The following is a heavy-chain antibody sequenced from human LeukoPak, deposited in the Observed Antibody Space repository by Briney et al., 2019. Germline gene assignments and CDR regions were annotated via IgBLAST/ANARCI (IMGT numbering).Heavy chain of an antibody. Sequence: SETLSLICPVSGGSISSYYWSWIRQPPGKGLEWIGYIYYSGSTNYNPSLKSRVTISVDTSKNQFSLKLSSVIAADTAVYYCARHLAAGKWALFDYWGQGTLVTVSS. CDR2: IYYSGST. V-gene: IGHV4-59*08. CDR1: GGSISSYY. J-gene: IGHJ4*02. D-gene: IGHD6-13*01. CDR3: ARHLAAGKWALFDY.